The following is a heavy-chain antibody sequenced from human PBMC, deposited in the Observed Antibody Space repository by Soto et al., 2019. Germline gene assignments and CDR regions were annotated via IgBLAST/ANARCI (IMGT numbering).Heavy chain of an antibody. CDR1: GGSISGGGYY. D-gene: IGHD4-17*01. J-gene: IGHJ3*02. Sequence: QVQLQESGPGLVKPSQTLSLTCSVSGGSISGGGYYWNWIRQHPGKGLEWIGFIFYTGSTYYNPSLKSRLTISVDTSRNQFSLRLSSVTAADTAMYYCARDDYDSSVSPHNALDIWGQGTMVTVSS. V-gene: IGHV4-31*03. CDR3: ARDDYDSSVSPHNALDI. CDR2: IFYTGST.